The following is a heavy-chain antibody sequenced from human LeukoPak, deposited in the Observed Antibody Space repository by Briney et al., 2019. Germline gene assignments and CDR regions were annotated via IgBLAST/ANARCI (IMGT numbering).Heavy chain of an antibody. CDR3: THAFSGGYIDY. J-gene: IGHJ4*02. CDR1: GFTFGDYA. CDR2: IRSKAYGGTT. V-gene: IGHV3-49*03. D-gene: IGHD2-8*02. Sequence: GRSLRLSCTASGFTFGDYAMSWFRQAPGKGLEGVGFIRSKAYGGTTEYAASVKGRFTISRGDSKSIAYLQMNSLKTEDTAVYYCTHAFSGGYIDYWGQGTLVTVSS.